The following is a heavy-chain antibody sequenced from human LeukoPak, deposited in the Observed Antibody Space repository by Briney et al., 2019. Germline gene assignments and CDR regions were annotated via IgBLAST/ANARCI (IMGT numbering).Heavy chain of an antibody. J-gene: IGHJ3*02. Sequence: PGGSLRLSCAASGFTFSSYAMSWVRQAPGKGLEWVSAISGSGGSTYYADSVKGRFTISRDNSKNTLYLQMNSLRAEDTAVYYCAKDRGWEDDFWSVPPYDAFDIWGQGTMVTVSS. CDR1: GFTFSSYA. CDR3: AKDRGWEDDFWSVPPYDAFDI. D-gene: IGHD3-3*01. V-gene: IGHV3-23*01. CDR2: ISGSGGST.